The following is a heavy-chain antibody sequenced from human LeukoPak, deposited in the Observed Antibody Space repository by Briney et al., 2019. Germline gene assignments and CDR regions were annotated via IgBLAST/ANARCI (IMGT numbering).Heavy chain of an antibody. CDR3: ARDYSYGHDGGMDV. CDR1: GFTFSNYG. CDR2: IRYVGSDK. Sequence: GGSLRLSCAASGFTFSNYGMHWVRRAPGKGLEWVAVIRYVGSDKYYADSVKGRFTISRDNAKNSLYLQMNSLRADDTAVYYCARDYSYGHDGGMDVWGQGTTVTVSS. D-gene: IGHD5-18*01. V-gene: IGHV3-30*12. J-gene: IGHJ6*02.